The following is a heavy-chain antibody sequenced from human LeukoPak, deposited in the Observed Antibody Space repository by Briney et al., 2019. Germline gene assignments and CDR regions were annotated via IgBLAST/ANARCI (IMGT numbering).Heavy chain of an antibody. V-gene: IGHV3-7*01. Sequence: PGGSLRLSCEASGFDFRNYYMSWVRQAPGKGLEWLANIKYDGTYTNYKDSVKGRLTLSRDNAKNSVYLQINSLRAEDTAVYYCTRDEGATVATYRFDFWGRGTLVTVSS. D-gene: IGHD4-23*01. CDR3: TRDEGATVATYRFDF. J-gene: IGHJ4*02. CDR2: IKYDGTYT. CDR1: GFDFRNYY.